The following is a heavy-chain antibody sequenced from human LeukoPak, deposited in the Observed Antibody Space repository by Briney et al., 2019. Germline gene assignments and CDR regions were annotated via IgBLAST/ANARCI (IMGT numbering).Heavy chain of an antibody. CDR1: GFTFSSYS. V-gene: IGHV3-21*01. CDR3: AKNYYDSSGLFDY. CDR2: ISSSSSYI. Sequence: PGGSLRLSCAASGFTFSSYSMNWVRQAPGKGLEWVLSISSSSSYIYYADSVKGRFTISRDNAKNSLYLQMNSLRAEDTAVYYCAKNYYDSSGLFDYWGQGTLVTVSS. J-gene: IGHJ4*02. D-gene: IGHD3-22*01.